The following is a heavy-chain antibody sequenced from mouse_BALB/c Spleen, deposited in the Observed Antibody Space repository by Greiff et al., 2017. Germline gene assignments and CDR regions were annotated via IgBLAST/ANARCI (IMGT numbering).Heavy chain of an antibody. J-gene: IGHJ4*01. CDR3: ARGGYGYHYAMDY. V-gene: IGHV5-17*02. Sequence: EVQLQESGGGLVQPGGSRNLSCAASGFTFSSFGMHWVRQAPEKGLEWVAYISSGSSTIYYADPVKGRFTISRDNPKKTLFLQMTSLRSEDTAMYYCARGGYGYHYAMDYWGQGTSVTVSS. D-gene: IGHD1-2*01. CDR2: ISSGSSTI. CDR1: GFTFSSFG.